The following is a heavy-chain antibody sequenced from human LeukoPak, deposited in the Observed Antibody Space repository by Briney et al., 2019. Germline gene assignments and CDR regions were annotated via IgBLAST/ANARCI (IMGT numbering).Heavy chain of an antibody. J-gene: IGHJ4*02. CDR1: GFTFSSYW. V-gene: IGHV3-7*03. Sequence: GGSLRLSCAASGFTFSSYWMSWVRQAPGKGLEWVANIKQDGSEKYYVDSVKGRFTISRDNDKNSLFLQMTSLRAEDTAVYYCARRPIAAAGTSGSYDYWGQGTLVTVSS. D-gene: IGHD6-13*01. CDR2: IKQDGSEK. CDR3: ARRPIAAAGTSGSYDY.